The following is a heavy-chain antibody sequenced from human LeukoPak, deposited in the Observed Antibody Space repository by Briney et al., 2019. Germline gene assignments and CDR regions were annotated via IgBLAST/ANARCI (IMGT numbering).Heavy chain of an antibody. D-gene: IGHD3-10*01. J-gene: IGHJ4*02. CDR1: GFTFSSYG. CDR2: ISYDGSNK. Sequence: PGRSLRPSCAASGFTFSSYGMHWVRQAPGKGLEWVAVISYDGSNKYYADSVKGRFTISRDNSKNTLYLQMNSLRAEDTAVYYCAEDPSGYGSGSYDYWGQGTLVTVSS. CDR3: AEDPSGYGSGSYDY. V-gene: IGHV3-30*18.